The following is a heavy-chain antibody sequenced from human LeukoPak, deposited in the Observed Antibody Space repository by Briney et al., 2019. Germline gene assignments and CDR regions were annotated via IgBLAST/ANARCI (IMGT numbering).Heavy chain of an antibody. D-gene: IGHD2-21*02. CDR1: GGTFSSYA. CDR2: IIPIFGTA. CDR3: ASAHRNLYCGGDCYTTPFDY. V-gene: IGHV1-69*13. J-gene: IGHJ4*02. Sequence: ASVKVSCKASGGTFSSYAISWVRQAPGQGLEWMGGIIPIFGTANYAQKFQGRVTITADESTSTAYMELSSLRSEDTAVYYCASAHRNLYCGGDCYTTPFDYWGQGTLVTVSS.